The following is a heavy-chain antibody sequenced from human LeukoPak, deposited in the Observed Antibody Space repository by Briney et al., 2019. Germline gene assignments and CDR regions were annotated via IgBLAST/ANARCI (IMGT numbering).Heavy chain of an antibody. Sequence: PGGSLRLSCVASGFTFSNYWMSWVRQAPGKGLEWVANIKQDGSGKYFVDSVKGRFTISRDNVKNSLYLQMNSLRAEDTAVYYCARMWELLGYLQHWGQGTLVTVSS. CDR1: GFTFSNYW. CDR3: ARMWELLGYLQH. CDR2: IKQDGSGK. V-gene: IGHV3-7*05. D-gene: IGHD1-26*01. J-gene: IGHJ1*01.